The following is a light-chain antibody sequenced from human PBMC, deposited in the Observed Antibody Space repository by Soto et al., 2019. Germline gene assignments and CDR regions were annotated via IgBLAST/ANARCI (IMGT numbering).Light chain of an antibody. V-gene: IGLV2-8*01. Sequence: QSALTQPPPASGSPGQSVTISCTGTSNDVGGYNYVSWYQQHPGKAPKLMIYEVNKRPSGVPDRFSGSKSGNTASLTVSGLQAEDEADYYCSSFAVSNSFVFGNGTKVTVL. CDR3: SSFAVSNSFV. J-gene: IGLJ1*01. CDR2: EVN. CDR1: SNDVGGYNY.